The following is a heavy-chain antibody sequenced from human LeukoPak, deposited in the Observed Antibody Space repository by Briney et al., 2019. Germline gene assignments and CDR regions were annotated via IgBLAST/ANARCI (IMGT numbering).Heavy chain of an antibody. Sequence: GGSLRLSCTASGFTFDDYAMHWVRQAPGKGLEWVSGISWNSGSIGYADSVKGRFTISRDNAKNSLYLQMNSLRAEDTALYYCAKDLSSGGIYYFDYWGQGTLVTVSS. CDR2: ISWNSGSI. CDR3: AKDLSSGGIYYFDY. D-gene: IGHD6-19*01. V-gene: IGHV3-9*01. J-gene: IGHJ4*02. CDR1: GFTFDDYA.